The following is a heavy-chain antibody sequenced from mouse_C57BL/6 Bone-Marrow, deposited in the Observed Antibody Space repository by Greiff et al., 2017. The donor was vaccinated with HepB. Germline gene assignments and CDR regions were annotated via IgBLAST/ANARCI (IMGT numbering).Heavy chain of an antibody. CDR3: AGDGYPWYFDV. CDR1: GYSITSGYY. V-gene: IGHV3-6*01. Sequence: EVQLQESGPGLVKPSQSLSLTCSVTGYSITSGYYWNWIRQFPGNKLEWMGYISYDGSNNYNPSLKNRISITRDTSKNQFFLKLNSVTTEDTATYYCAGDGYPWYFDVWGTGTTVTVSS. D-gene: IGHD2-2*01. J-gene: IGHJ1*03. CDR2: ISYDGSN.